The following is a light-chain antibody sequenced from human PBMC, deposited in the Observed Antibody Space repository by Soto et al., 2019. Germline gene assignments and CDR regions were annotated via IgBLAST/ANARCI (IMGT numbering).Light chain of an antibody. J-gene: IGKJ1*01. CDR1: QNILRT. CDR3: HQYNNWPPWT. Sequence: VMTQSPVTLSVSPGETATLSCKASQNILRTLAWYQQKPGQPPRLLIYGASTRVTGIPARFSGNGSGTECTLTISSLQSEDFAVYYCHQYNNWPPWTFGQGTKV. V-gene: IGKV3D-15*01. CDR2: GAS.